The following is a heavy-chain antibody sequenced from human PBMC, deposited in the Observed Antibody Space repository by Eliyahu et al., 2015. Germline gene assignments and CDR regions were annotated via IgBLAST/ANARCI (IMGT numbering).Heavy chain of an antibody. D-gene: IGHD3-3*01. CDR1: GFXFXXXT. CDR3: ARDPRSEYDFWSGYSGHYFDY. Sequence: EVQLVESGGGLVKPGGSLRLSCAASGFXFXXXTXXWVRQAPGKGLEWVSXISSSSDYVYYADSVSGRFTISRDNAENSLFLQMNTLRAEDTAVYYCARDPRSEYDFWSGYSGHYFDYWGQGTLVTVSS. CDR2: ISSSSDYV. J-gene: IGHJ4*02. V-gene: IGHV3-21*01.